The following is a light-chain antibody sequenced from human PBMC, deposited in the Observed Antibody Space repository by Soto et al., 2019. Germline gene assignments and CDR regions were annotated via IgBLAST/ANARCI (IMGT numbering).Light chain of an antibody. CDR3: QQYGRSPFT. J-gene: IGKJ3*01. Sequence: EIVLTQSPGTLSSSPGERATLSCRASQSVSSSYLAWYQQKPGQAPRLLIYGASSRAAGISGRFSGSGSGKDFILTISRLEPEDFAVYYCQQYGRSPFTFGPGTKVDIK. CDR2: GAS. V-gene: IGKV3-20*01. CDR1: QSVSSSY.